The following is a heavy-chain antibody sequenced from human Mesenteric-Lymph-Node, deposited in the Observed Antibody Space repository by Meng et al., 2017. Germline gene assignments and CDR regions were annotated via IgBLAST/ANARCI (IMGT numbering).Heavy chain of an antibody. CDR1: GFTFSDYY. D-gene: IGHD5-18*01. CDR2: INNRGSNT. CDR3: ARDSQRGYSSGWYDS. Sequence: GESLKISCAASGFTFSDYYMAWIRQVPGKGLEWLAYINNRGSNTIYADSVKGRVTISRDNDKNSLHLQINSLRAEDTAVYYCARDSQRGYSSGWYDSWGQGTLVNGLL. V-gene: IGHV3-11*01. J-gene: IGHJ5*01.